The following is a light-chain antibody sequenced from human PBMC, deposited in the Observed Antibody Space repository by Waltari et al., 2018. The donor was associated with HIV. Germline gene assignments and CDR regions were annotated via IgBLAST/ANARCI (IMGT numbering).Light chain of an antibody. Sequence: EIVLTQSPGTLSLSPGERATLSCRASQSVSRSYLAWYQQKPGQAPRLRIYGASSRATGIPDRFSGSGSGTDFTLTISRLEPEDFAVYYCQQYGSSPLTFGGGTKVEIK. V-gene: IGKV3-20*01. CDR1: QSVSRSY. CDR3: QQYGSSPLT. CDR2: GAS. J-gene: IGKJ4*01.